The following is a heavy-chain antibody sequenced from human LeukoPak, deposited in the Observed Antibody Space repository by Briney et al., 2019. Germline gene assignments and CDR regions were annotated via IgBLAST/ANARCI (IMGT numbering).Heavy chain of an antibody. CDR1: GYTFTGYY. D-gene: IGHD3-22*01. CDR3: ARDTYYYDSSGYSDWFDP. CDR2: INPNSGGT. J-gene: IGHJ5*02. V-gene: IGHV1-2*06. Sequence: GASVKVSCKASGYTFTGYYMHWVRQAPGQGLEWVGRINPNSGGTNYAQKSQGRVTMTRDTSISTAYMELSRLRSDDTAVYYCARDTYYYDSSGYSDWFDPWGQGTLVTVSS.